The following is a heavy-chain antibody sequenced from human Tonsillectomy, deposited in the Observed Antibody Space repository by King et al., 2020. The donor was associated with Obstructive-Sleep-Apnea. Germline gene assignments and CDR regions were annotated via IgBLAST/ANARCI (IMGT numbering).Heavy chain of an antibody. D-gene: IGHD3-16*01. CDR3: ARGWGSFDY. J-gene: IGHJ4*02. V-gene: IGHV4-39*07. CDR1: GVSIRSSSYY. CDR2: IYYSWKT. Sequence: LQLQESGPGLVKPSETLSLTCTVSGVSIRSSSYYWGGIRHPPGKGLGGIGCIYYSWKTHYNPSLKSRVTITVDTSKNQFSLKRSSVTAADTAVYYCARGWGSFDYWGQGTLVTVSS.